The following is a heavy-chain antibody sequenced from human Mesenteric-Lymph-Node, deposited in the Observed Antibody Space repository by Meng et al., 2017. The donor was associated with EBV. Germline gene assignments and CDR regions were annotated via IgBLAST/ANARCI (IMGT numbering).Heavy chain of an antibody. Sequence: VPLCQLGADVKKPGASVMVSCRPSGYTFTNYAMHWVRQAPGQGLEWMGWIDTNTGNPTFAQGFTGRFVFSLDTSVSTAYLQISSLKAEDAAVYYCARGLSAAAGTVWGQGTLVTVSS. CDR1: GYTFTNYA. CDR3: ARGLSAAAGTV. V-gene: IGHV7-4-1*02. D-gene: IGHD6-13*01. J-gene: IGHJ4*02. CDR2: IDTNTGNP.